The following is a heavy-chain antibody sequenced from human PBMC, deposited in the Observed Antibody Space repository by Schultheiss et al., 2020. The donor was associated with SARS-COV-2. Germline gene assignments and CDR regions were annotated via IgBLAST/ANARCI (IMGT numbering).Heavy chain of an antibody. V-gene: IGHV4-39*01. Sequence: SETLSLTCTVSGVSISSTIYYWAWIRQPPGKGLEWIGSVYYSGSTYYNPSLKSRITISIDTSKSQFSLKLSSVTAADTAVYYCARASIGYDYVWGSYRYCYFDYWGQGTLVTVSS. CDR3: ARASIGYDYVWGSYRYCYFDY. J-gene: IGHJ4*02. D-gene: IGHD3-16*02. CDR1: GVSISSTIYY. CDR2: VYYSGST.